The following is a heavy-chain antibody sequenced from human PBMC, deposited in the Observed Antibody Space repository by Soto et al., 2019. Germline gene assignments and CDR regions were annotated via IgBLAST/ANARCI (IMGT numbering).Heavy chain of an antibody. CDR2: ISPGSRYP. D-gene: IGHD2-15*01. CDR1: GFTFGDSY. CDR3: VRGGGGGLFDP. Sequence: GGSLRLSCAGSGFTFGDSYMSWIRQAPGKGLEWLSYISPGSRYPAYADSVKGRLTISRDNAKRSPYLQMMSLTAEDTAIYYCVRGGGGGLFDPWGQGTMVTVSS. J-gene: IGHJ5*02. V-gene: IGHV3-11*06.